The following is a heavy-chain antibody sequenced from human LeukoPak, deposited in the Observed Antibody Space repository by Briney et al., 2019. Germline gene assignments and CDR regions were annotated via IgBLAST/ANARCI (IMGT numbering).Heavy chain of an antibody. D-gene: IGHD6-13*01. J-gene: IGHJ6*02. CDR3: AKAASSSWPSYQYGMDV. CDR2: ITGSGKNT. Sequence: GSLRLFCAASGFLFWSYFMSWVRQAPGEGLEWVSGITGSGKNTYYADSVKGRFTISKDNSKNTVYLQMNDLRVDDTAVYYCAKAASSSWPSYQYGMDVWGQGTTVTVSS. V-gene: IGHV3-23*01. CDR1: GFLFWSYF.